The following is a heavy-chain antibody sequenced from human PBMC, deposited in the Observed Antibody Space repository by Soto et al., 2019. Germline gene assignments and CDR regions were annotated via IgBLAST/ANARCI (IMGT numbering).Heavy chain of an antibody. V-gene: IGHV4-4*07. CDR3: ARDGADSSGWYYFDY. J-gene: IGHJ4*02. D-gene: IGHD6-19*01. CDR1: GGSISSYY. CDR2: IYTSGST. Sequence: QVQLQESGPGLVKPSETLSLTCTVSGGSISSYYWSWIRQPAGKGLEWIGRIYTSGSTNYNPSLKSRVTRSVDTSKNQFSLKLSSVTATDTAVYYCARDGADSSGWYYFDYWGQGTLVTVSS.